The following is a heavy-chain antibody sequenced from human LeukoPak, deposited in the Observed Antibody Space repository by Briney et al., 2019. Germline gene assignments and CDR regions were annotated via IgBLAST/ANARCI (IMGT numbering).Heavy chain of an antibody. CDR2: ISYDGSNK. Sequence: PGGSLRLSCAASGFIFSSYGMHWVRQAPGKGLEWVAVISYDGSNKYFADSVEGRFTISRDNSKNTLYLQMNSLRAEDTAVYYCAKDRYGSGSYFDYWGQGTLVTVSS. D-gene: IGHD3-10*01. V-gene: IGHV3-30*18. J-gene: IGHJ4*02. CDR3: AKDRYGSGSYFDY. CDR1: GFIFSSYG.